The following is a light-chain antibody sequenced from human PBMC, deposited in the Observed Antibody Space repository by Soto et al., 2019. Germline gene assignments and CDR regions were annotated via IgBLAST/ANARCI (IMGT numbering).Light chain of an antibody. CDR2: AAS. V-gene: IGKV1-39*01. J-gene: IGKJ1*01. CDR1: QSIDTY. Sequence: DLQMTQSPSSLSASVGDRVTITCRASQSIDTYLNWYQQKPGKAPKFLIYAASSLRSGVPSRFSGGGSGTDFTLTISSLQPEDFATYYCQQSHSTPLLFGQGTKVEVK. CDR3: QQSHSTPLL.